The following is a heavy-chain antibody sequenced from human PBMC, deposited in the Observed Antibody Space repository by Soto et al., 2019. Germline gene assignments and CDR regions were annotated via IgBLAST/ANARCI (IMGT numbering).Heavy chain of an antibody. CDR2: IYYSGST. V-gene: IGHV4-30-4*01. CDR3: ARDNAIFGVVRIGGWFDP. J-gene: IGHJ5*02. CDR1: GGSISSGDYY. D-gene: IGHD3-3*01. Sequence: QVQLQESGPGLVKPSQTLSLTCTVSGGSISSGDYYWSWIRQPPGKGLEWIGYIYYSGSTYYNPSLKSRVTISVDTSKNQFSLKLSSVTAADTAVYYCARDNAIFGVVRIGGWFDPWGQGTLVTVSS.